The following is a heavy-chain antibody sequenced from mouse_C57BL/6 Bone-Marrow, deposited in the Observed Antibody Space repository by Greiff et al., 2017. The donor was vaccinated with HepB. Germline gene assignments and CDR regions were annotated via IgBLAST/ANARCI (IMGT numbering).Heavy chain of an antibody. V-gene: IGHV1-74*01. D-gene: IGHD3-2*02. Sequence: VQLQQPGAELVKPGASVKVSCKASGYTFTSYWMHWVKQRPGQGLEWIGRIHPSDSDTNYNQQCKGKATLTVDKSSSTAYMQLSSLTSEDSAVYYCAIGDSSGYPFAYWGQGTLVTVSA. CDR2: IHPSDSDT. CDR3: AIGDSSGYPFAY. J-gene: IGHJ3*01. CDR1: GYTFTSYW.